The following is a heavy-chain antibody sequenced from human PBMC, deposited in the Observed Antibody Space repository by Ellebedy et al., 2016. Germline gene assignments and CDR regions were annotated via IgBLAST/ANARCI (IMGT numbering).Heavy chain of an antibody. Sequence: GESLKISXAASGFTFSSYSMNWVRQAPGKGLEWVSYISSSSSTIYYADSVKGRFTISRDNAKNSLYLQMNSLRDEDTAVYYCARDGLAAADTRDYYGMDVWGQGTTVTVSS. CDR1: GFTFSSYS. V-gene: IGHV3-48*02. CDR3: ARDGLAAADTRDYYGMDV. J-gene: IGHJ6*02. D-gene: IGHD6-13*01. CDR2: ISSSSSTI.